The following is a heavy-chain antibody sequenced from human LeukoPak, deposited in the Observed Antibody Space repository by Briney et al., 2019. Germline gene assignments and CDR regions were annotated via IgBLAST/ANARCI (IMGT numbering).Heavy chain of an antibody. D-gene: IGHD6-19*01. CDR1: GGTFSNYA. J-gene: IGHJ6*03. Sequence: GASVKVSCKASGGTFSNYAISWVRQAPGQGLEWMGGIIPIFGTANYAQKFQGRVTITADESTSTAYMELSSLGSEDTAVYYCARGPSHIAVTSYYYYYYMDLWGKGTTVTVSS. CDR2: IIPIFGTA. V-gene: IGHV1-69*13. CDR3: ARGPSHIAVTSYYYYYYMDL.